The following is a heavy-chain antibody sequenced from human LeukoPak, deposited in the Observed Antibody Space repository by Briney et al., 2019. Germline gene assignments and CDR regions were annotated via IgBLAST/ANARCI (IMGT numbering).Heavy chain of an antibody. CDR1: GFSFSSFA. Sequence: GGSLRLSCVGSGFSFSSFAMSWVRQAPWKGLEWVAVISYDGSNKYYADSVKGRFTISRDNSKNTLYLQMNSLRAEDTAVYYCAREAAADLYYYGMDVWGQGTTVTVSS. J-gene: IGHJ6*02. CDR3: AREAAADLYYYGMDV. CDR2: ISYDGSNK. V-gene: IGHV3-30*04. D-gene: IGHD6-13*01.